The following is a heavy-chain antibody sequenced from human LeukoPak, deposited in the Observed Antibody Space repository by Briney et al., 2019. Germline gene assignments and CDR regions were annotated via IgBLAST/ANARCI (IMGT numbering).Heavy chain of an antibody. CDR3: ARDSGIFQNKRYYYYGMDV. Sequence: PSETLSLTCTVSGGSISSYYWSWIRQPAGKGLEWIGRIYTSGSTNYSPSLKSRVTMSVDTSKNQFSLKLSSVTAADTAVYYCARDSGIFQNKRYYYYGMDVWGQGTTVTVSS. D-gene: IGHD3-10*01. CDR2: IYTSGST. J-gene: IGHJ6*02. CDR1: GGSISSYY. V-gene: IGHV4-4*07.